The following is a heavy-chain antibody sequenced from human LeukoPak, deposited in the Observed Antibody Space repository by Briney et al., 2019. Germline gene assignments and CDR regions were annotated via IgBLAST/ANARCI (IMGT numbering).Heavy chain of an antibody. Sequence: SETLSLTCTVSGGSISSYYWSWIRQPPGKGLEWIGYIYYSGSTNYNPSLKSRVTISVDTSKNQFSLKLSSVTAADTAVYYCAGDYGSGSYRFDYWGQGTLVTVSS. D-gene: IGHD3-10*01. CDR3: AGDYGSGSYRFDY. CDR1: GGSISSYY. CDR2: IYYSGST. J-gene: IGHJ4*02. V-gene: IGHV4-59*01.